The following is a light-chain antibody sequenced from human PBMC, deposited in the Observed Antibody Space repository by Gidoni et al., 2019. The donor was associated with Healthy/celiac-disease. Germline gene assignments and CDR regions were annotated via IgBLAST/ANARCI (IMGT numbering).Light chain of an antibody. V-gene: IGKV4-1*01. Sequence: DIVMTQHPDSLAVSLGERATINCKSSQSVLYSSNNKNYLAWYQQKPGQPPKLLIYWASTRASGVPDRFSGSGSGTDFTLTISSLQAEDVAVYYCQQYYSTPLTFGGGTKVEIK. CDR1: QSVLYSSNNKNY. J-gene: IGKJ4*01. CDR2: WAS. CDR3: QQYYSTPLT.